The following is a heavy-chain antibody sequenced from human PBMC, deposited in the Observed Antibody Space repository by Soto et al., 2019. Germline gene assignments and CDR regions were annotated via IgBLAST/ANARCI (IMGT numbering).Heavy chain of an antibody. J-gene: IGHJ6*02. CDR1: GGSISHNY. D-gene: IGHD3-16*02. V-gene: IGHV4-59*01. CDR2: IYYSGST. Sequence: QVQLQESGPGLVKPSETLSLICTVSGGSISHNYWSWIRQPPGKGLEWIGYIYYSGSTNYNPSLQSRVTISVATPTNPCSLEMSSVTAADTGVYYWARAPSLRYMAATPYGLGVWGQGTTVTVSS. CDR3: ARAPSLRYMAATPYGLGV.